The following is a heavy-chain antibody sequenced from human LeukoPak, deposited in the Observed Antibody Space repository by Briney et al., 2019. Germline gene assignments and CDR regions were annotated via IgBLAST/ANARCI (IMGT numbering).Heavy chain of an antibody. Sequence: SETLSLTCAVSGYSISSGYYWGWIRQPPGKGLEWIGSIYHSGSTYYTPSLKSRVTISVDTSKNQFSLKLSSVTAADTAVYYCARRSIAAADYFDYWGQGTLVTVSS. J-gene: IGHJ4*02. CDR1: GYSISSGYY. CDR2: IYHSGST. CDR3: ARRSIAAADYFDY. D-gene: IGHD6-13*01. V-gene: IGHV4-38-2*01.